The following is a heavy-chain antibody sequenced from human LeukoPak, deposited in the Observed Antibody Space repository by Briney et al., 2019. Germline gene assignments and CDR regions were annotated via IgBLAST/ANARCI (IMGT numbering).Heavy chain of an antibody. CDR3: ARVSGYSYGWFDY. V-gene: IGHV3-23*01. CDR2: ISSSGGST. CDR1: GFTFSTYG. Sequence: GGSLRLSCAASGFTFSTYGMSWVRQAPGKGLEWVSAISSSGGSTYYADSVKGRFTISRDSSKNTLYLLMSSLRAEDTAVYYCARVSGYSYGWFDYWGQGTLVTVSS. D-gene: IGHD5-18*01. J-gene: IGHJ4*02.